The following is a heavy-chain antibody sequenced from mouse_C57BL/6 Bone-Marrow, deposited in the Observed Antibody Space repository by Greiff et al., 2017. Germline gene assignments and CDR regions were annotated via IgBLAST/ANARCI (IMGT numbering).Heavy chain of an antibody. V-gene: IGHV5-17*01. Sequence: EVKLMESGGGLVKPGGSLKLSCAASGFTFSDYGMHWVRQAPEKGLEWVAYISSGSSTIYYADTVKGRFTISRDNAKNTLFLQMTSLRSEDTAMYYCARNYDYGETWFAYWGQGTLVTVSA. CDR3: ARNYDYGETWFAY. CDR1: GFTFSDYG. J-gene: IGHJ3*01. D-gene: IGHD2-4*01. CDR2: ISSGSSTI.